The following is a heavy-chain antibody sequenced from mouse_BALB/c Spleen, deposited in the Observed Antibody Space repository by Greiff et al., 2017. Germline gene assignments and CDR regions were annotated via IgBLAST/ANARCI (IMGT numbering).Heavy chain of an antibody. V-gene: IGHV5-6-4*01. CDR1: GFTFSSYT. J-gene: IGHJ2*01. Sequence: EVQLQESGGGLVKPGGSLKLSCAASGFTFSSYTMSWVRQTPEKRLEWVATISSGGSYTYYPDSVKGRFTISRDNAKNTLYLQMSSLKSEDTAMYYCTRDRDYGVDYWGQGTTLTVSS. CDR3: TRDRDYGVDY. CDR2: ISSGGSYT. D-gene: IGHD1-1*02.